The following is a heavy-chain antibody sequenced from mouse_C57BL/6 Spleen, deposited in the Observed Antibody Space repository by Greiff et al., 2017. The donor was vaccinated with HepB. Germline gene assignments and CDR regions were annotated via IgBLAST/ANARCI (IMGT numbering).Heavy chain of an antibody. CDR3: VRHGSKGYAMDY. Sequence: DVQLVESGGGLVQPKGSLKLSCAASGFSFNTYAMNWVRQAPGKGLEWVARIRSKSNNYATYYADSVKDRFTISRDDSESMLYLQMNNLKTEDTAMYYCVRHGSKGYAMDYWGQGTSVTVSS. CDR2: IRSKSNNYAT. D-gene: IGHD2-5*01. J-gene: IGHJ4*01. V-gene: IGHV10-1*01. CDR1: GFSFNTYA.